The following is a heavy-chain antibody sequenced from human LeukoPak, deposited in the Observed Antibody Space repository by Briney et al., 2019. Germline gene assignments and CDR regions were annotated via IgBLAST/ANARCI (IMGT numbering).Heavy chain of an antibody. J-gene: IGHJ4*02. CDR3: ARESLTIFGVVIMDY. D-gene: IGHD3-3*01. CDR2: IIPILGIA. CDR1: GGTFSSYT. Sequence: SVKVSCKASGGTFSSYTTSWVRQAPGQGLEWMGRIIPILGIANYAQKFQGRVTITADKSTSTAYMELSSLRSEDTAVYYCARESLTIFGVVIMDYWGQGTLVTASS. V-gene: IGHV1-69*04.